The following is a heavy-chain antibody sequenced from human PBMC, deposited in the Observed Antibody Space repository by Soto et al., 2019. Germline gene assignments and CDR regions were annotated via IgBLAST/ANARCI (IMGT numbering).Heavy chain of an antibody. CDR1: GSTFTSYD. CDR2: MNPNSGNT. J-gene: IGHJ3*02. Sequence: ASVKVSCKASGSTFTSYDINWVRQATGQGLEWMGWMNPNSGNTGYAQKFQGRVTMTRNTSISTAYMELSSLRSEDTAVYYCARGGEGWFGEFGIDAFDIWGQGTMVTVSS. D-gene: IGHD3-10*01. CDR3: ARGGEGWFGEFGIDAFDI. V-gene: IGHV1-8*01.